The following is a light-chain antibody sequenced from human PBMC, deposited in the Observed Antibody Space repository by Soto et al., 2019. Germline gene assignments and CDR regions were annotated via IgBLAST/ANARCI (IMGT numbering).Light chain of an antibody. J-gene: IGKJ4*01. V-gene: IGKV1-5*03. CDR3: QQYDSYPLT. CDR1: QSIRSW. CDR2: QAS. Sequence: DIQMTQSPSTLSASVEDGVTITCRASQSIRSWLAWYQQKPGKAPKLLIYQASSLESGVPSRFSGSGSGTVFTLTISSLQPDDFATYYCQQYDSYPLTFGGGTKVEIK.